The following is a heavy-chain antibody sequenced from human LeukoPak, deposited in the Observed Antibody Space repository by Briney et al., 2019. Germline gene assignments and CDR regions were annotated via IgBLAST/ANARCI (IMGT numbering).Heavy chain of an antibody. Sequence: SCKASTNTLTVLYMHWVRHPPNKGLEWVACIRYDGSNKYYADSVKGQFTISRDNSKNTLYLQMNSLRAEDTAVYYCARDLDGSLDYWGQGTLVTVSS. CDR3: ARDLDGSLDY. V-gene: IGHV3-30*02. CDR2: IRYDGSNK. CDR1: TNTLTVLY. D-gene: IGHD1-1*01. J-gene: IGHJ4*02.